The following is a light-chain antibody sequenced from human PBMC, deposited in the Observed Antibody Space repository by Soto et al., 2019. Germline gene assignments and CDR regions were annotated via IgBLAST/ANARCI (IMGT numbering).Light chain of an antibody. CDR2: DVT. CDR3: FSYAGSYTWV. J-gene: IGLJ3*02. Sequence: QSALNQPRSVSGSPGQSITISCTGTNSDVGGYNYVSWYQQHPGRVPKVMIYDVTKRPSGVPDRFSGSKSGNMASLTISGLQAEDEADYYCFSYAGSYTWVFGGGTKLTVL. V-gene: IGLV2-11*01. CDR1: NSDVGGYNY.